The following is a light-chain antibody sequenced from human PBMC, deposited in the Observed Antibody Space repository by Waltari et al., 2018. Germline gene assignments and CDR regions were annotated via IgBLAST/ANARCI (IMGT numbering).Light chain of an antibody. CDR1: QTVRTTY. CDR3: QQDDISPLT. Sequence: EIVLTQSPGTLSLSPGERATLSCRASQTVRTTYLAWYQQKPGQAPTLLIYGASSRATGMPDRFSGSGSGTDFSLTISSLEPEEFAVYYCQQDDISPLTFGGGTKVEIK. V-gene: IGKV3-20*01. CDR2: GAS. J-gene: IGKJ4*01.